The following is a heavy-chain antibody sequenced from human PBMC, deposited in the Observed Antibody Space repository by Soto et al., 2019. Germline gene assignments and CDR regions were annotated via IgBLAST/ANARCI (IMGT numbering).Heavy chain of an antibody. Sequence: KTSETLSLTCRVSGDSVSGYYWYWIRQPAGKGLEWIGRMYTSGITNYSPSLKSRVTMSVDTSKNQFSLKLTSVTAADTAVYYCARDGKGVSAAMLYCGQGXLVTVSS. D-gene: IGHD2-2*01. V-gene: IGHV4-4*07. CDR3: ARDGKGVSAAMLY. J-gene: IGHJ4*02. CDR1: GDSVSGYY. CDR2: MYTSGIT.